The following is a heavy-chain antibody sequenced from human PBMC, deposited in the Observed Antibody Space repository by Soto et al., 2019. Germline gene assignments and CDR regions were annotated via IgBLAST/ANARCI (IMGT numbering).Heavy chain of an antibody. CDR2: IYYDGSNK. Sequence: QVQLVESGGGVVQPGRSLRLSCATSGFTFSNYAMHWVRQAPGKGREWVAVIYYDGSNKYYADSVKGRFTISRDNSKNTLYLQMNSLRAEDTAVYYCARDPERRAYWYFDLWGRGTLVTVSS. V-gene: IGHV3-33*01. D-gene: IGHD1-1*01. J-gene: IGHJ2*01. CDR3: ARDPERRAYWYFDL. CDR1: GFTFSNYA.